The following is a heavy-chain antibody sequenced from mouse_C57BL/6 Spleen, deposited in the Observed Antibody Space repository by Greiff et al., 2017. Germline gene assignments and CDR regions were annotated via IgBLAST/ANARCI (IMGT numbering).Heavy chain of an antibody. Sequence: EVQRVESEGGLVQPGSSMKLSCTASGFTFSDYYMAWVRQVPEKGLEWVANINYDGSSTYYLDSLKSRFIISRDNAKNILYLQMSSLKSEDTATYYCARDDDGDYYAMDYWGQGTSVTVSS. CDR3: ARDDDGDYYAMDY. J-gene: IGHJ4*01. CDR1: GFTFSDYY. D-gene: IGHD2-12*01. V-gene: IGHV5-16*01. CDR2: INYDGSST.